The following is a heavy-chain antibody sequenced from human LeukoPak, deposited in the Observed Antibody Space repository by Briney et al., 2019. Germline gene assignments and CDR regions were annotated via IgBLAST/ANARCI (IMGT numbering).Heavy chain of an antibody. J-gene: IGHJ3*02. CDR1: GYSFTSYW. CDR3: ARRYCSGGSCYRQGSGAFDI. V-gene: IGHV5-51*01. CDR2: IYPGDSDT. Sequence: GESLKISCKGSGYSFTSYWIGWVRQMPGKGLEWMGLIYPGDSDTRYSPSFQGQVTISADKSISTAYLQWSSLKASDTAMYYCARRYCSGGSCYRQGSGAFDIWGQGTMVTVSS. D-gene: IGHD2-15*01.